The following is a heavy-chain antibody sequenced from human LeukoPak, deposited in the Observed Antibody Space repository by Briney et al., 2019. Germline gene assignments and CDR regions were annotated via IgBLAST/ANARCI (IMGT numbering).Heavy chain of an antibody. Sequence: ASVTVSCTASGYTFTTYGISWVRQAPGQGLEWMGWISAYNGNTNYAQNLQGRVTMTTDTSTSTAYMELRSLRSDDTAVYHCARDRYSGGYLFVAFDIWGQGTMVTVSS. V-gene: IGHV1-18*01. CDR1: GYTFTTYG. CDR3: ARDRYSGGYLFVAFDI. J-gene: IGHJ3*02. D-gene: IGHD1-26*01. CDR2: ISAYNGNT.